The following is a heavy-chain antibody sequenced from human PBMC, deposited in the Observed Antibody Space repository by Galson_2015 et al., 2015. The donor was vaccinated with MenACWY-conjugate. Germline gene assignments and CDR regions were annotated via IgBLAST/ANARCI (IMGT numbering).Heavy chain of an antibody. D-gene: IGHD3-10*01. CDR1: GFPFDKYA. V-gene: IGHV3-23*01. J-gene: IGHJ6*02. CDR3: ARDHEVRGVISGLDV. CDR2: ILGGGDDT. Sequence: SLRLSCAASGFPFDKYAMNWVRQAPGKGLEWVSAILGGGDDTYYTDSVKGRFTISRDNSKNTVYLHMNSLRAEDTAVYYCARDHEVRGVISGLDVSGQGTTVTVSS.